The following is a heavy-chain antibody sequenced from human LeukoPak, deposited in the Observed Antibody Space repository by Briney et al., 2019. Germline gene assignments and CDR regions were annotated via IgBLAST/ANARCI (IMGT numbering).Heavy chain of an antibody. D-gene: IGHD6-13*01. Sequence: GGTLRLSCAASGFIFSSYGMSWVRQAPGKGLEWVSAISGSGGNTYYADSVKGRFTISRDNSKNTLYLQMNSLRAEDTAVYYCAKCPSSISAAGIIDYWGQGTLVTVSS. CDR1: GFIFSSYG. CDR3: AKCPSSISAAGIIDY. V-gene: IGHV3-23*01. CDR2: ISGSGGNT. J-gene: IGHJ4*02.